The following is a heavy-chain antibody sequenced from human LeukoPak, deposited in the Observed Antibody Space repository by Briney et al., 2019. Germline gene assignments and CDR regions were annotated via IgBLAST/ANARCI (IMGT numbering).Heavy chain of an antibody. J-gene: IGHJ4*02. D-gene: IGHD2-15*01. CDR2: IWYDGSNK. V-gene: IGHV3-33*01. CDR1: GFTFSGYG. CDR3: ARVGCSGGSCFDY. Sequence: PGRSLRLSCAASGFTFSGYGMHWVRQAPSKGLEWVAVIWYDGSNKYYADSVKGRFTISRDNSKNTLYLQMNSLRAEDTAVYYCARVGCSGGSCFDYWGQGTLVTVSS.